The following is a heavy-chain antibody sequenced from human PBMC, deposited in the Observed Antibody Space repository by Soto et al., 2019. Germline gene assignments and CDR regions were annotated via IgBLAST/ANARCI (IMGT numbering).Heavy chain of an antibody. Sequence: QVHLQESGPGLVKPSQTMSLTCTVSGGSISSGGYYWSWIRQHPGKGLEWIGYIYFSGSTYYNPSLRSRVTISVDTSKNQFSLKLSSVTAADTAVYYCARGPCSGCSCYIPYYYMDVCGKGTTVTVSS. D-gene: IGHD2-15*01. V-gene: IGHV4-31*03. J-gene: IGHJ6*03. CDR3: ARGPCSGCSCYIPYYYMDV. CDR2: IYFSGST. CDR1: GGSISSGGYY.